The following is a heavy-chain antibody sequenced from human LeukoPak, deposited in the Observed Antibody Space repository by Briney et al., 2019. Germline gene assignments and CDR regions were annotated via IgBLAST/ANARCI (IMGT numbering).Heavy chain of an antibody. Sequence: GGSLRLSCAASGFTFSSYSMNWVRQAPGKGLEWVSSISSSSSYIYYADSVKGRFTISRDNAKNSLYLQMNSLRAEDTAVYYCARVQAGVVNDFVWAWPMDVWGKGTTVTVSS. CDR1: GFTFSSYS. J-gene: IGHJ6*04. CDR3: ARVQAGVVNDFVWAWPMDV. CDR2: ISSSSSYI. D-gene: IGHD3-3*01. V-gene: IGHV3-21*01.